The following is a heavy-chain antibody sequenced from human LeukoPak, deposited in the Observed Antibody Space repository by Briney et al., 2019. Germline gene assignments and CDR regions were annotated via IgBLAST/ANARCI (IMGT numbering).Heavy chain of an antibody. Sequence: SETLSLTCTVSGGSISSYYWSWIRQPAGKGLEWIGRIYTSGSTNYNPSLKSRVTMSADTSKNQFSLKLSSVTAADTAVYYCAREYYYDSSGYLNWFDPWGQGTLVTVSS. CDR1: GGSISSYY. D-gene: IGHD3-22*01. V-gene: IGHV4-4*07. CDR2: IYTSGST. CDR3: AREYYYDSSGYLNWFDP. J-gene: IGHJ5*02.